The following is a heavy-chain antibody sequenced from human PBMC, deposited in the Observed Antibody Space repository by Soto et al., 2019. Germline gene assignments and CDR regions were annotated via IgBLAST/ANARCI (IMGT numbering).Heavy chain of an antibody. Sequence: QVHLEQSGAEVKKPGASVKVSCKASGYTFTRSLMHWVRQAPGQSLEWMGWINIGTGYTKFSQRFQGRVSFAGDTSASTAYMELSSLRSEDTAVYYCARSQNYGSGAYSDYWGQGTLVTISS. CDR2: INIGTGYT. CDR1: GYTFTRSL. CDR3: ARSQNYGSGAYSDY. J-gene: IGHJ4*02. D-gene: IGHD3-10*01. V-gene: IGHV1-3*04.